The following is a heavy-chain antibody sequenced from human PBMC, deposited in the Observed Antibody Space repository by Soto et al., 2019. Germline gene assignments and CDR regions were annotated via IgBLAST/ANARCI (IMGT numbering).Heavy chain of an antibody. D-gene: IGHD5-12*01. CDR2: ISGSGDNT. Sequence: PGESLRLSCAASGFSFDEYAMTWVRRAAREGLEWVSAISGSGDNTYYADSVKGRFTISRDNSKNTLYLHLNSLRAEDTAVYYCAKGYYSGYDLAYFDYWGQGTLVTVSS. V-gene: IGHV3-23*01. J-gene: IGHJ4*02. CDR1: GFSFDEYA. CDR3: AKGYYSGYDLAYFDY.